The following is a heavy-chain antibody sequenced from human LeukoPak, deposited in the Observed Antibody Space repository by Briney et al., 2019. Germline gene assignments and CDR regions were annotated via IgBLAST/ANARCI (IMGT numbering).Heavy chain of an antibody. J-gene: IGHJ4*02. CDR1: GGSLSSYY. CDR2: IYTSGST. Sequence: SETPSLTCTVSGGSLSSYYWSWLRQPAGKGLEWIGRIYTSGSTNYNPSLKSRVTMSVDTSKNQFSLKLSSVTAADTAVYYCAREMGITIFGVVILYYFDYWGQGTLVTVSS. V-gene: IGHV4-4*07. D-gene: IGHD3-3*01. CDR3: AREMGITIFGVVILYYFDY.